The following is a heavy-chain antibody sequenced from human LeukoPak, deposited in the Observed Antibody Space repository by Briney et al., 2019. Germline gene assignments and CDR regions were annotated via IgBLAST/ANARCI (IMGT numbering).Heavy chain of an antibody. CDR3: ARVKGVVRGGEYFEY. V-gene: IGHV1-2*02. Sequence: ASVKVSCKASGYRFTDYYIHWVRQAPGQGLEWMGWINPNSGGTKYAQKFQGRVTMTRDTSISTAYLEVRRLKSDDTAVYYCARVKGVVRGGEYFEYWGQGTLVTVSS. CDR2: INPNSGGT. J-gene: IGHJ4*02. D-gene: IGHD3-10*02. CDR1: GYRFTDYY.